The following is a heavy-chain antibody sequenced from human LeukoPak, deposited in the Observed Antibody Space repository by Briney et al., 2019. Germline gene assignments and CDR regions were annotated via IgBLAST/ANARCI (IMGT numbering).Heavy chain of an antibody. V-gene: IGHV1-69*01. CDR2: IIPIFGTA. Sequence: SVKVSCKASGGTFSSYAISWVRQAPGQGLEWMGGIIPIFGTANYAQKFQGRVTITADESTSTAHMELSSLRSEDTAVYYCASAVAGPGGTYYYYGMDVWGQGTTVTVSS. D-gene: IGHD6-19*01. CDR1: GGTFSSYA. CDR3: ASAVAGPGGTYYYYGMDV. J-gene: IGHJ6*02.